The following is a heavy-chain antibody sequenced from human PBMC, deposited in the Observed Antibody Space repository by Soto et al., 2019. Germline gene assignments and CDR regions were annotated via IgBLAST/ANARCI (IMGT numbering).Heavy chain of an antibody. CDR2: IWYDGSNK. Sequence: GGSLRLSCAASGFTFISYGMHWVRQAPGKGLEWVAVIWYDGSNKYYADSVKGRFTISRDNSKNTLYLQMNSLRAEDTAVYYCARDPQSRGPNWFDPWGQGTLVTVSS. V-gene: IGHV3-33*01. D-gene: IGHD3-10*01. CDR1: GFTFISYG. CDR3: ARDPQSRGPNWFDP. J-gene: IGHJ5*02.